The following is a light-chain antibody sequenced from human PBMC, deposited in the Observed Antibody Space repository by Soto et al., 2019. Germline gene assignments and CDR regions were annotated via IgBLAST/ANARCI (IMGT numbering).Light chain of an antibody. CDR2: EVS. V-gene: IGLV2-14*01. J-gene: IGLJ2*01. CDR1: SSDVGGYNY. CDR3: XSXTSSSTHVV. Sequence: QSALTQPASVSGSPGQSITISCTGTSSDVGGYNYVSWYQQHPGKAPKLMIYEVSNRPSGVSNRFSGSKSGNTASLTISGXXXXXXXXXXCXSXTSSSTHVVFGGGTKLTVL.